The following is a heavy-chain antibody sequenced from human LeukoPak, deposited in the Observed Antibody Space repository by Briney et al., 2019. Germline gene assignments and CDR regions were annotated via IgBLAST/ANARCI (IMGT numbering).Heavy chain of an antibody. Sequence: SVKVSCKASGYTFTSYYMHWVRQAPGQGLEWMGRIIPILGIANYAQKFQGRVTITADKSTSTAYMELSSLRSEDTAVYYCARGLGATRAEYFQHWGQGTLVTVSS. V-gene: IGHV1-69*04. CDR2: IIPILGIA. D-gene: IGHD1-26*01. CDR3: ARGLGATRAEYFQH. CDR1: GYTFTSYY. J-gene: IGHJ1*01.